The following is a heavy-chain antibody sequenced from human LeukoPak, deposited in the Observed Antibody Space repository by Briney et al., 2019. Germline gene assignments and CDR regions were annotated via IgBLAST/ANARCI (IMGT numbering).Heavy chain of an antibody. CDR1: GFTFSSYA. V-gene: IGHV3-30*14. J-gene: IGHJ4*02. Sequence: GGSLRLSCAASGFTFSSYAMHWVRQAPGKGLEWVAVISYDGSNKYHADSVKGRFTISRDNSKNTLYLQMNSLRAEDTAVYYCARGLYSSGYYLGYWGQGTLVTVSS. CDR3: ARGLYSSGYYLGY. CDR2: ISYDGSNK. D-gene: IGHD3-22*01.